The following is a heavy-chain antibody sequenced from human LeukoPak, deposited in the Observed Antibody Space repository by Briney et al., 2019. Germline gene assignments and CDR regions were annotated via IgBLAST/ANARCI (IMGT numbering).Heavy chain of an antibody. Sequence: SSETLSLTCTVSGGSISSYYWSWIRQPAGKGLEWIGRIYTSGCTNYNPSPKSRVTMSVDTSKNQFSLKLSSVTAADTAVYYCARLVTASEYAFDIWGQGTMVTVSS. CDR3: ARLVTASEYAFDI. J-gene: IGHJ3*02. CDR2: IYTSGCT. CDR1: GGSISSYY. D-gene: IGHD2-21*02. V-gene: IGHV4-4*07.